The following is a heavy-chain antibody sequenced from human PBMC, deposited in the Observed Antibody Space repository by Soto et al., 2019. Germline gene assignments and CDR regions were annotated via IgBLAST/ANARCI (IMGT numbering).Heavy chain of an antibody. CDR2: IYYSGST. Sequence: QVQLQESGPGLVKPSQTLSLTCTVSGGSISSGGYYWSWIRQHPGKGLEWIGYIYYSGSTYYNPSPKSRVTISVDTPKNQLSLKLSSVTAADTAVYYCARFIPGTGSDYWGQGTLVTVSS. CDR3: ARFIPGTGSDY. V-gene: IGHV4-31*03. D-gene: IGHD1-20*01. J-gene: IGHJ4*02. CDR1: GGSISSGGYY.